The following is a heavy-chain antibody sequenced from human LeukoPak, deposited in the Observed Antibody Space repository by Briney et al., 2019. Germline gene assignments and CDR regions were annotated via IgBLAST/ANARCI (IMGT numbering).Heavy chain of an antibody. V-gene: IGHV4-4*09. CDR1: GASISTYY. J-gene: IGHJ3*02. CDR2: VFPSGST. CDR3: ARQGSGGRAFDI. D-gene: IGHD1-26*01. Sequence: SETLSLTCVVSGASISTYYWTWIRQPPRKGLEWIGYVFPSGSTNSNPSLKSRVTISLDTPKSQFSLKMTSVTAADTAVYYCARQGSGGRAFDIWGQGKMVTVSS.